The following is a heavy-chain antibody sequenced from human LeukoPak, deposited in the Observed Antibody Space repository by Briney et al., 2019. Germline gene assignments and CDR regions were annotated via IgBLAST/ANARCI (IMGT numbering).Heavy chain of an antibody. CDR2: IKPRIDGGTT. J-gene: IGHJ6*03. D-gene: IGHD3-9*01. CDR1: GFTFSNAW. Sequence: PGGSLRLSCAASGFTFSNAWMSWVRQTPGKGLEWVGRIKPRIDGGTTDYIAPVKGRFTISRDDSKNTLYLQMNNVKAEDTAVYYCNTASAYYDVLNAYDYNLYHMDVWGKGTAVTISS. CDR3: NTASAYYDVLNAYDYNLYHMDV. V-gene: IGHV3-15*01.